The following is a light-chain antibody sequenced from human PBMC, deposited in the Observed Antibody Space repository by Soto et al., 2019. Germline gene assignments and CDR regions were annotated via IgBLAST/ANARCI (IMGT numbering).Light chain of an antibody. Sequence: QSVLTQPASVFGSPGQSITVSCTGTSSDVGGYNFVSWYQQLPGKAPKLMIYEVTSRPSGVSNRFSGSKSGNTASLTISGLQPEDEAEYYCSSYTTSSTVVSGTGTKVTVL. V-gene: IGLV2-14*03. J-gene: IGLJ1*01. CDR2: EVT. CDR1: SSDVGGYNF. CDR3: SSYTTSSTVV.